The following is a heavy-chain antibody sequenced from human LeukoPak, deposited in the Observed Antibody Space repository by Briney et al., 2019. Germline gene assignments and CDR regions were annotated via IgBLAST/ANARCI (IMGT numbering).Heavy chain of an antibody. CDR3: ARDRVGLGFDGMDV. CDR2: INPNSGAT. J-gene: IGHJ6*02. CDR1: GYTLTAYY. Sequence: ASVKVSCKASGYTLTAYYMYWLRQAPGQGLEWMGWINPNSGATYSAQKFQGRVTMTRDTSISTAYMEMSSLRSDDTAVYYCARDRVGLGFDGMDVWGQGTTVTVSS. D-gene: IGHD1-26*01. V-gene: IGHV1-2*02.